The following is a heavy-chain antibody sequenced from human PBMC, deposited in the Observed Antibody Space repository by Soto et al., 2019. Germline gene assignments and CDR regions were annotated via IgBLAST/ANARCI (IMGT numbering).Heavy chain of an antibody. CDR2: IWYDGSNK. J-gene: IGHJ3*02. CDR3: ARDQEGDYGDYGAFDI. V-gene: IGHV3-33*01. D-gene: IGHD4-17*01. CDR1: GFTFSSYG. Sequence: GGSLRLSCAASGFTFSSYGMHWVRQAPGKGLEWVAVIWYDGSNKYYADSVKGRFTISRDNSKNTLYLQMNSLRAEDTAVYYCARDQEGDYGDYGAFDIWGQGTMVTVSS.